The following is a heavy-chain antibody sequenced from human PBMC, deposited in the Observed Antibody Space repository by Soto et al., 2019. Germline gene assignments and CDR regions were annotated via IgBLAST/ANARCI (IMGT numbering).Heavy chain of an antibody. D-gene: IGHD2-15*01. CDR3: ARDSCSGGSCPGDFYYGMDV. J-gene: IGHJ6*02. CDR2: ISYDGSNK. CDR1: GFTFSSYA. Sequence: PGGSLRLSCAASGFTFSSYAMDWVRQAPGKGLEWVAVISYDGSNKYYTDSVKGRFTISRDNSKNTLYLQMNSLRAEDTAVYYCARDSCSGGSCPGDFYYGMDVWGQGTTVTVSS. V-gene: IGHV3-30-3*01.